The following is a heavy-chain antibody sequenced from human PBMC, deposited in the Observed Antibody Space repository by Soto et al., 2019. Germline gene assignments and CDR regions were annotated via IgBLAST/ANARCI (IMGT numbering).Heavy chain of an antibody. D-gene: IGHD2-2*01. Sequence: QVQLVESGGGWVKPGGPLRLSGAASGSTFSNYYMSWIRQAPGKGLEGVSYIISSGSTINYADSVKGRFTISRDNAKNSLYLQMNSLRAEDTAVYYCAREGGYCSSTSCLDYWGQGTLVTVSS. V-gene: IGHV3-11*01. J-gene: IGHJ4*02. CDR1: GSTFSNYY. CDR3: AREGGYCSSTSCLDY. CDR2: IISSGSTI.